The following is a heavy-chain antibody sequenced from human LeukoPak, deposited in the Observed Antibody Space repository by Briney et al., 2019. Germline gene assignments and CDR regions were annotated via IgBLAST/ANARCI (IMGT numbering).Heavy chain of an antibody. D-gene: IGHD2-8*01. V-gene: IGHV4-61*08. J-gene: IGHJ4*02. CDR1: GGSISSGAYS. CDR3: ARVEADCTNGVCYMALFDY. Sequence: SETLSLTCAVSGGSISSGAYSWSWIRQPPGKGLEWIGYIYYSGSTNYNPSLKSRVTMSVDTSKNQFSLKLSSVTAADTAVYYCARVEADCTNGVCYMALFDYWGQGTLVTVSS. CDR2: IYYSGST.